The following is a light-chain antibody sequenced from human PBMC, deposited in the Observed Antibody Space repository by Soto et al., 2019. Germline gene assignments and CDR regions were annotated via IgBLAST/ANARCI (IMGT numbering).Light chain of an antibody. Sequence: QWPGTQYLSPGERASLSCRASQSVSSGHLAWYQQKPGQAPRLLIYGASSRATGIPDRFSGSGSGTDFTLTISRLEPEDYAVYYCQQYGHSLWTFGQRTKVDIK. CDR3: QQYGHSLWT. J-gene: IGKJ1*01. CDR1: QSVSSGH. V-gene: IGKV3-20*01. CDR2: GAS.